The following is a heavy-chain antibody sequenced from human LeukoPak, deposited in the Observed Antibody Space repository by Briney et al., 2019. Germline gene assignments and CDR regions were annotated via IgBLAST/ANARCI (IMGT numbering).Heavy chain of an antibody. J-gene: IGHJ4*02. CDR1: GFTFSSYS. CDR2: ISSSSSYI. CDR3: ARDLYYYGSGSSLTFDY. D-gene: IGHD3-10*01. V-gene: IGHV3-21*01. Sequence: GGSLRLSCAASGFTFSSYSMNWVRQAPGKGLEWVSSISSSSSYIYYADSVKGRFTISRDNAKNSLYLQMNSLRAEDTAVYYCARDLYYYGSGSSLTFDYWGQGTLVTVSS.